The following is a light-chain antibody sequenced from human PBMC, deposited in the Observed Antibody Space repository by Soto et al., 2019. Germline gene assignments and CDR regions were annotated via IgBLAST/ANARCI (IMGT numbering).Light chain of an antibody. CDR2: DAS. Sequence: DIQMTQSASTLSASVGDRFTITCRASQSIGRFLAWYQHQPGKAPKLLIYDASTLESGVPSRFSGTGSGTEFTFSITSLQPEDFGTYYCQQCYMGWTFGQGTKVDI. CDR1: QSIGRF. J-gene: IGKJ1*01. V-gene: IGKV1-5*01. CDR3: QQCYMGWT.